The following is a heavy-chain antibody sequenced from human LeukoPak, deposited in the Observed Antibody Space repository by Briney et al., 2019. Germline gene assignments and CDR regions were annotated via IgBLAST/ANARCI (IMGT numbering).Heavy chain of an antibody. CDR2: INPNSGGT. CDR1: GYTFTGYY. V-gene: IGHV1-2*02. J-gene: IGHJ4*02. Sequence: ASVKVSCKASGYTFTGYYMHWVRRAPGQGLEWMGWINPNSGGTNYAQNFQGRVTMTRDTSISTAYMELSGLRSDDTAMYYCATYRSPSSFDYWGQGTLVTVSS. D-gene: IGHD1-14*01. CDR3: ATYRSPSSFDY.